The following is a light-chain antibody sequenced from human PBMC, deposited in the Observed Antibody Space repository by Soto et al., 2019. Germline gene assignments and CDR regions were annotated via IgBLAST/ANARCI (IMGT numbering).Light chain of an antibody. CDR3: QQYDNLGWT. CDR2: DAS. J-gene: IGKJ1*01. Sequence: DIQMTQSPSSLSASVGDRVTITCQASQDISNYLNWYQQKPGKAPKLLIYDASNLETGVPSRFSGSGSATNFTFTIRSLQPEDIATDYCQQYDNLGWTFGQGTKVEIK. CDR1: QDISNY. V-gene: IGKV1-33*01.